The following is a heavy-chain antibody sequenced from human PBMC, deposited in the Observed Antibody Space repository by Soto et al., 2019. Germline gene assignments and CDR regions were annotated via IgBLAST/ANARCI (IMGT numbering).Heavy chain of an antibody. J-gene: IGHJ6*02. CDR3: ARLSTWAAAAGYYYYGMDV. V-gene: IGHV5-10-1*01. D-gene: IGHD6-13*01. Sequence: PGESLKISCKGSGYSFTSYWISWVRQMPGKGLEWMGRIDPSDSYTNYSPSFQGHVTISADKSISTAYLQWSSLKASDTAMYYCARLSTWAAAAGYYYYGMDVWGQGTTVTV. CDR2: IDPSDSYT. CDR1: GYSFTSYW.